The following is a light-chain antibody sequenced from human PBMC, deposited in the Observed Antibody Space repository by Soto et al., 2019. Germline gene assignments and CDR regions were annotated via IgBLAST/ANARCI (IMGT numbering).Light chain of an antibody. V-gene: IGLV2-14*01. CDR2: EVS. J-gene: IGLJ3*02. CDR1: SSDVGGYNY. CDR3: NSYTSSSTWV. Sequence: QSALTQPASVSGSPGQSITISCTGTSSDVGGYNYVSWYQQHPGKAPKLMIYEVSNRPSGVSDRFSGSKSGNTASLTISGLQAEDEADYYCNSYTSSSTWVFGGGTKVTFL.